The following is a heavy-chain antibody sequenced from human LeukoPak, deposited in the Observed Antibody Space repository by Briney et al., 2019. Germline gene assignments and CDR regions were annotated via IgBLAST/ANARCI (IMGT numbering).Heavy chain of an antibody. CDR3: ARGSDSSGWYFGY. Sequence: PSETLSLTCAVYGGSFSGYYWSWIRQPPGKGLEWIGEINHSGGTNYNPSLKSRVTISVDTSKNQFSLKLSSVTAAATAVYYCARGSDSSGWYFGYWGQGTLVTVSS. CDR1: GGSFSGYY. D-gene: IGHD6-19*01. CDR2: INHSGGT. J-gene: IGHJ4*02. V-gene: IGHV4-34*01.